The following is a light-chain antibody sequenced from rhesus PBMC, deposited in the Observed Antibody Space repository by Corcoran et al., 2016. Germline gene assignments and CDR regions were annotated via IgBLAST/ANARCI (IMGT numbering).Light chain of an antibody. CDR1: SSDTGGYNY. CDR2: EVS. Sequence: QAALTQPRSVSGSPGQSVSISCTGTSSDTGGYNYVPWYQQHPGTAPKLMIYEVSKRPSGVSARFSGSRCGNTASLTISGLQAEDEADYYCCSYAGSYTFIFGGGTRLTVI. J-gene: IGLJ1*01. CDR3: CSYAGSYTFI. V-gene: IGLV2-32*01.